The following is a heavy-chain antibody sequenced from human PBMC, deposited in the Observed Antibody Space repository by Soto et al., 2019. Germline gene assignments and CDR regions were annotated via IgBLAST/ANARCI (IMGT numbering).Heavy chain of an antibody. V-gene: IGHV3-23*01. D-gene: IGHD6-19*01. J-gene: IGHJ4*02. CDR2: ISGSGGST. CDR1: GFTFSSYA. CDR3: ARAVETGYSSGQSQYYFDY. Sequence: EVQLLESGGGLVQPGGSLRLSCAASGFTFSSYAMSWVRQAPGKGLEWVSAISGSGGSTYYADSVKGRFTISRDNSKNTLYLQMNSLRAEDTAVYYCARAVETGYSSGQSQYYFDYWGQGTLVTVSS.